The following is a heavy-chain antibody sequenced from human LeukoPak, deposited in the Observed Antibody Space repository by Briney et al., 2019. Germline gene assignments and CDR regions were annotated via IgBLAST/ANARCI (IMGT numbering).Heavy chain of an antibody. Sequence: SETLSLTCTVSGGSISSSSYYWGWIRQPPGKGLEWIGSIYYSGSTYYNPSLKSRVTISVDTSKNQFSLKLSSVTAADTAVYYCARVTASVGNAFDIWGQGTMVTVSS. J-gene: IGHJ3*02. CDR2: IYYSGST. CDR1: GGSISSSSYY. V-gene: IGHV4-39*07. CDR3: ARVTASVGNAFDI. D-gene: IGHD1-14*01.